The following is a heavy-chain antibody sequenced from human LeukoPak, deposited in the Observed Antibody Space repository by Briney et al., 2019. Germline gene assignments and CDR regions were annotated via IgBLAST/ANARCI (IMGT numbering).Heavy chain of an antibody. CDR1: GGSISSGGYY. CDR3: ARWGYGDDGGFDY. J-gene: IGHJ4*02. Sequence: SQTLSLTCTVSGGSISSGGYYWSWIRQHPGKGLEWIGYIYYSGSTYYNPSLKSRVTVSVDTSKNQFSLKLSSVTAADTAVCYCARWGYGDDGGFDYWGQGTLVTVSS. V-gene: IGHV4-31*03. D-gene: IGHD4-17*01. CDR2: IYYSGST.